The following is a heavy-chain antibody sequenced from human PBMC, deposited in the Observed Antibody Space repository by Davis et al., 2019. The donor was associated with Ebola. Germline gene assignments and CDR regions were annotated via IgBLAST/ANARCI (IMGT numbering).Heavy chain of an antibody. D-gene: IGHD3-10*01. Sequence: GESLKISCAASGFTFSSYSMNWVRQAPGKGLEWVSSISSSSSYIYYADSVKGRFTISRDNSKNTLYLQMNSLRAEDTAVYYCARDPEEIWFGAHWGQGTLVTVSS. CDR3: ARDPEEIWFGAH. V-gene: IGHV3-21*01. CDR1: GFTFSSYS. CDR2: ISSSSSYI. J-gene: IGHJ4*02.